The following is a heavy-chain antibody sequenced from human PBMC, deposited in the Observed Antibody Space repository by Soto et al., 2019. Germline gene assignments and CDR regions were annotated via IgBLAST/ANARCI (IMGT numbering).Heavy chain of an antibody. V-gene: IGHV1-46*01. Sequence: QVQLVQSGAEVKKPGASVKVSCKASGYTFTSYYMHWVRQAPGQGLEWMGIINPSGGRTSYAQKFQGRVTMPRGKSTSTVYMELSSLRSEDTAVYYCARCSGGSCYSFDYWGQGTLVTVSS. CDR3: ARCSGGSCYSFDY. D-gene: IGHD2-15*01. CDR2: INPSGGRT. J-gene: IGHJ4*02. CDR1: GYTFTSYY.